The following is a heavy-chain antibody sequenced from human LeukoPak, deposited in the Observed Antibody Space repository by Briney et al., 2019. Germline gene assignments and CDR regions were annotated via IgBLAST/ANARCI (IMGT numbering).Heavy chain of an antibody. J-gene: IGHJ4*02. CDR3: ARQRGYEFDY. CDR1: GGSFSGYY. D-gene: IGHD5-12*01. V-gene: IGHV4-34*01. CDR2: TNHSGST. Sequence: SETLSLTCAVYGGSFSGYYWSWIRQPPGKGLEWIGETNHSGSTNYNPSLKSRVTISVDTSKNQFSLKLSSVTAADTAVYYCARQRGYEFDYWGQGTLVTVSS.